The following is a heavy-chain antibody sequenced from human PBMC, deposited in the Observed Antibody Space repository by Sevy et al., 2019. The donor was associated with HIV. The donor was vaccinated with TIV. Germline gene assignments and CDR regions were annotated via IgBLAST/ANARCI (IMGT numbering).Heavy chain of an antibody. CDR2: ISAYNGNT. Sequence: ASVKVSCKASGYTFTSYGISWVRQAPGQGLEWMGWISAYNGNTNYAQTLQGRVTMTTDTSTSTAYMELRSLRSDDTAVYYCARDLRGPLYYDFWSGYYAAFDYWGQGTLVTVSS. CDR1: GYTFTSYG. V-gene: IGHV1-18*01. J-gene: IGHJ4*02. CDR3: ARDLRGPLYYDFWSGYYAAFDY. D-gene: IGHD3-3*01.